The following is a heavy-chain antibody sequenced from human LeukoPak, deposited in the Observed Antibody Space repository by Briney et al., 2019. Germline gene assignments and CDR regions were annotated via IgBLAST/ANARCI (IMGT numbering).Heavy chain of an antibody. CDR3: ARGRSIIGWFGESNDAFDI. CDR1: GFTFSSYA. J-gene: IGHJ3*02. V-gene: IGHV3-23*01. D-gene: IGHD3-10*01. Sequence: QPGGSLRLSCAASGFTFSSYAMSWVRQAPGKGLEWVSAISGSGGSTYYADSVKGRFTISRDNAKNSLYLQMNSLRAEDTAVYYCARGRSIIGWFGESNDAFDIWGQGTMVTVSS. CDR2: ISGSGGST.